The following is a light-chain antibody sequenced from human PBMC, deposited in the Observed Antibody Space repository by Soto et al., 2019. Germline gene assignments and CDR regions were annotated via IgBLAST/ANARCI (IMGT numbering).Light chain of an antibody. CDR1: QGVSSY. V-gene: IGKV3-20*01. Sequence: EIVLTQSPATLSLSPGESATLSCRASQGVSSYLAWYQQKPGQAPRLLIYGTSTRATGISDRFSGSGSGTDFTLTISRLEPEDFAVYYCQQYGSSPSFGGGTKVDIK. J-gene: IGKJ4*01. CDR3: QQYGSSPS. CDR2: GTS.